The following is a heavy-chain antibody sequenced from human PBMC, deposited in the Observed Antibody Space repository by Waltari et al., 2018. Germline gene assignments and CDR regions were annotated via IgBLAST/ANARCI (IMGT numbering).Heavy chain of an antibody. J-gene: IGHJ4*02. CDR2: IYYCGTT. CDR3: ARQLRFVDWIPRYFDS. CDR1: GDSISGSRNY. Sequence: QMELQESGPRLVKPSETLSLTCNVSGDSISGSRNYWAWLRQPPGKNLQWIGSIYYCGTTYYHPSLKGRFAISVDTSRNQFSLNVNSVTAADTGIYYCARQLRFVDWIPRYFDSWGRGTLATVSS. D-gene: IGHD3-3*01. V-gene: IGHV4-39*01.